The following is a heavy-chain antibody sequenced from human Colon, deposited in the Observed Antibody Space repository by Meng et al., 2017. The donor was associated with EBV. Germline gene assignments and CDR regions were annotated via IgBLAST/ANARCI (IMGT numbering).Heavy chain of an antibody. D-gene: IGHD1-26*01. V-gene: IGHV1-18*01. J-gene: IGHJ4*02. CDR1: GYTFTNYG. CDR2: INAYNGDT. Sequence: QPQLVQSGGGVKKPRASVKGSCKPSGYTFTNYGITWVRQAPGQGLEWMGWINAYNGDTNYAQTLQGRVTMTTDTSTSTAYMELRSLRSDDTAVYYCARVEVGITSGDYWGQGTLVTVSS. CDR3: ARVEVGITSGDY.